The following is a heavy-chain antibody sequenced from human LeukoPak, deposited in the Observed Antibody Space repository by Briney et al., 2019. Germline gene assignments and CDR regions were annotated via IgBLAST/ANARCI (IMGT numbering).Heavy chain of an antibody. D-gene: IGHD2-2*01. CDR3: ATYSSSNGREFQY. V-gene: IGHV3-30-3*01. J-gene: IGHJ1*01. CDR2: ISYDGSNK. CDR1: GFTFSSYA. Sequence: GGSLRLSCAASGFTFSSYAMHWVRQAPGKGLEWVAVISYDGSNKYYADSVKGRFTISRDNAKNSLYLQMNSLRAEDTAVYYCATYSSSNGREFQYWGQGTLVTVSS.